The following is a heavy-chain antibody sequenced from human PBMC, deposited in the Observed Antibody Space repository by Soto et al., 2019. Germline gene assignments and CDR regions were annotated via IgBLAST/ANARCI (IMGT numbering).Heavy chain of an antibody. CDR1: GGSISSGGYY. Sequence: QVQLQESGPGLVKPSQTLSLTCTVSGGSISSGGYYWSWIRQHPVKGLEWIGYIYYSGSTYYNPSLKSRVTISVDTSKNQFSLKMSSVTAADTAVYYCAREGGIVGATAADYWGQGTLGTVSS. CDR2: IYYSGST. J-gene: IGHJ4*02. CDR3: AREGGIVGATAADY. V-gene: IGHV4-31*03. D-gene: IGHD1-26*01.